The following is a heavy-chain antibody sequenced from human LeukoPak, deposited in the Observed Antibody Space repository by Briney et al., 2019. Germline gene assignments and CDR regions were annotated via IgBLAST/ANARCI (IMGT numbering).Heavy chain of an antibody. D-gene: IGHD3-10*01. CDR2: INPNSGGT. Sequence: ASVKVSCKASGYTFTGYYMHWVRQAPGQGLEWMGWINPNSGGTNYAQKFQGRVTMTRDTSISTAYMELSRLRSDDTAVYYCSLWFGELLVDGPFDYWGQGTLVTVSS. J-gene: IGHJ4*02. CDR1: GYTFTGYY. V-gene: IGHV1-2*02. CDR3: SLWFGELLVDGPFDY.